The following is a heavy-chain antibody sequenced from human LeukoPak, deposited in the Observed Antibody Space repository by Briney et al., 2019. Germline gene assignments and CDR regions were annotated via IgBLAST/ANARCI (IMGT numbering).Heavy chain of an antibody. CDR3: AKGSGYSGYDFLDY. CDR1: GFTFINYG. J-gene: IGHJ4*02. D-gene: IGHD5-12*01. Sequence: PGASLRLSCAASGFTFINYGMSWVRQAPGRGLEWVSSVSGSGGSTFYTSSVKGRFTISRDNSKNTLYLQMNSLRAEDTAVYYCAKGSGYSGYDFLDYWGQGTLVTVSS. CDR2: VSGSGGST. V-gene: IGHV3-23*01.